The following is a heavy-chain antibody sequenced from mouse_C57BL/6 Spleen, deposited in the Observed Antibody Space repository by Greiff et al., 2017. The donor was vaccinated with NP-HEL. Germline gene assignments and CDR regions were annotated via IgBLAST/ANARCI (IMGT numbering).Heavy chain of an antibody. CDR2: IDPNSGGT. CDR1: GYTFTSYW. CDR3: ASVYGSSYWYFDV. D-gene: IGHD1-1*01. V-gene: IGHV1-72*01. Sequence: QVQLKQPGAELVKPGASVKLSCKASGYTFTSYWMHWVKQRPGRGLEWIGRIDPNSGGTKYNEKFKSKATLTVDKPSSTAYMQLSSLTSEDSAVYYCASVYGSSYWYFDVWGTGTTVTVSS. J-gene: IGHJ1*03.